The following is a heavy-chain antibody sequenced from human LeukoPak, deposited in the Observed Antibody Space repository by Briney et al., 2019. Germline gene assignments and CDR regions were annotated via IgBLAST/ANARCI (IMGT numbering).Heavy chain of an antibody. CDR2: ISYDGSNK. J-gene: IGHJ4*02. D-gene: IGHD1-1*01. CDR3: AREVGSPNYYFDY. Sequence: GGSLRLSCAASGFTFSSYAMHWVRQAPGKGLEWVAVISYDGSNKYYADSVKGRFTISRDNPKNTLYLQMNSLRAEDTAVYYCAREVGSPNYYFDYWGQGTLVTVSS. V-gene: IGHV3-30-3*01. CDR1: GFTFSSYA.